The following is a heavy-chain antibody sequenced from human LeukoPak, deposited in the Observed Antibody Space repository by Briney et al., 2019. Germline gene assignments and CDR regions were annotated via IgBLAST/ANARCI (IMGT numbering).Heavy chain of an antibody. Sequence: PGGSLRLSCAASGFTFSSYWMSWVRQAPGKGLEWVANIKQDGSEKYYVDSVKGRFTISRDNAKNSLYLQMNSLRAEDTAVYYCARGWRWELGGAFDIWGQWTMVTVSS. J-gene: IGHJ3*02. CDR1: GFTFSSYW. D-gene: IGHD1-26*01. CDR2: IKQDGSEK. CDR3: ARGWRWELGGAFDI. V-gene: IGHV3-7*01.